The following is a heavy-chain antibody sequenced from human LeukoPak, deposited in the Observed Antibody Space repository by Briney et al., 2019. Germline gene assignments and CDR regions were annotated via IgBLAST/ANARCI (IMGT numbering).Heavy chain of an antibody. CDR3: AKVRAAAGTNFDY. J-gene: IGHJ4*02. CDR1: GFTFSNYV. Sequence: GGSLRLSCAASGFTFSNYVMSWVRQAPGKGLEWVSGISGSGAYTYYADSVKGRFTISRDNSKNTLYLQMNSLRAEDTAVYYCAKVRAAAGTNFDYWGQGTLVTVSS. D-gene: IGHD6-13*01. CDR2: ISGSGAYT. V-gene: IGHV3-23*01.